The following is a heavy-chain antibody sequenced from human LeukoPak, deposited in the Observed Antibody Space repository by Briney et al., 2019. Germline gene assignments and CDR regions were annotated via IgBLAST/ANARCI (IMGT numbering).Heavy chain of an antibody. CDR3: TTEEMATIPFDY. D-gene: IGHD5-24*01. CDR2: IKSKTDGGTT. J-gene: IGHJ4*02. Sequence: GGSLRLSCAASGFTFSNAWMSWVRQAPGKGLEWVGRIKSKTDGGTTDYAAPVKGRFTISRDDSKNTLYLQMNGLKTEDTAVYYCTTEEMATIPFDYWGQGTLVTVSS. V-gene: IGHV3-15*01. CDR1: GFTFSNAW.